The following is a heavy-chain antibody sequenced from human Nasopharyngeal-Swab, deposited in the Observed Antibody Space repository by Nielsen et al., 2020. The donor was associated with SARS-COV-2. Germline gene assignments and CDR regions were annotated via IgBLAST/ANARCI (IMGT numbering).Heavy chain of an antibody. D-gene: IGHD1-26*01. CDR2: ISYDGSNK. CDR3: ARQGLVGATGAFDI. CDR1: GFTFNSYG. J-gene: IGHJ3*02. Sequence: GESLKISCEASGFTFNSYGIHWVRQAPGKGPEWVAVISYDGSNKYYVDSVKGRFTISRDNSKNTLYLQMSSLRAEDTAVYYCARQGLVGATGAFDIWGQGTMVTVSS. V-gene: IGHV3-30*03.